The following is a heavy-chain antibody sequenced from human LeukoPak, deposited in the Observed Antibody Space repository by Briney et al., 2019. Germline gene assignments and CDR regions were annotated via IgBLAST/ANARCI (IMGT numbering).Heavy chain of an antibody. CDR2: ISSSSSYI. CDR1: GFTFSSYS. D-gene: IGHD2/OR15-2a*01. J-gene: IGHJ4*02. Sequence: GESLRLSCAASGFTFSSYSMNWVRQAPGKGLEWVSSISSSSSYIYYADSVKGRFTISRDNAKNSLYLQMNSLRAEDTAVYYCARDNSVDPYDYWGQGTLVTVSS. CDR3: ARDNSVDPYDY. V-gene: IGHV3-21*01.